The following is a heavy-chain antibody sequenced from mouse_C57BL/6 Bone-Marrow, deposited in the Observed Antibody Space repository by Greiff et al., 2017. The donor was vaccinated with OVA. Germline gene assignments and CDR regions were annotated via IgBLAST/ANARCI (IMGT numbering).Heavy chain of an antibody. D-gene: IGHD1-1*01. V-gene: IGHV3-6*01. CDR1: GYSITSGYY. Sequence: ESGPGLVKPSQSLSLTCSVTGYSITSGYYWNWIRQFPGNKLEWMGYISYDGSNNYNPSLKNRISITRDTSKNQFFLKLNSVTTEDTATYYCAREGYYGSSYHWYFDVWGTGTTVTVSS. CDR3: AREGYYGSSYHWYFDV. CDR2: ISYDGSN. J-gene: IGHJ1*03.